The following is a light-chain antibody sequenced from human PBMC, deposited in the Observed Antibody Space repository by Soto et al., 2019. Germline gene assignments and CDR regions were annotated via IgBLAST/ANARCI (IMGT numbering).Light chain of an antibody. CDR2: GAS. CDR1: HSFSSSY. CDR3: QQYGNSPGT. V-gene: IGKV3-20*01. Sequence: EIELTQSPGTLSSSLGERAPLSCRASHSFSSSYLAWYKQKPGQPPRLFIYGASSRATGIPDRFSGSGPGTDFTLTIGRLEPEDFEVYYCQQYGNSPGTFGQGTKVDIK. J-gene: IGKJ1*01.